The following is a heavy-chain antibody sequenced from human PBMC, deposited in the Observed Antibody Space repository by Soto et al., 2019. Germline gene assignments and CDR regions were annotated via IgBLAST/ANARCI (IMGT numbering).Heavy chain of an antibody. V-gene: IGHV1-69*13. Sequence: SVKVSCKASGGTFSSYAISWVRQAPGQGLEWMGGIIPIFGTANYAQKFQGRVTITADESTSTAYMELSSLRSEDTAVYYCARATHYYDSSGGFDYWGQGTLVTVSS. J-gene: IGHJ4*02. D-gene: IGHD3-22*01. CDR3: ARATHYYDSSGGFDY. CDR1: GGTFSSYA. CDR2: IIPIFGTA.